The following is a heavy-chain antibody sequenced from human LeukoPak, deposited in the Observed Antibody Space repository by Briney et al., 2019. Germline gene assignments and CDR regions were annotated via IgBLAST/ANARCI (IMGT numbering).Heavy chain of an antibody. J-gene: IGHJ3*02. CDR2: IIPILGIA. V-gene: IGHV1-69*04. CDR1: GGTFSSYA. D-gene: IGHD3-22*01. CDR3: ARGETYYYDSSGYYHDAFDI. Sequence: SVKVSCKASGGTFSSYAISWVRQAPGQGLEWMGRIIPILGIANYTQKFQGRVTITADKSTSTAYMELSSLRSEDTAVYYCARGETYYYDSSGYYHDAFDIWGQGTMVTVSS.